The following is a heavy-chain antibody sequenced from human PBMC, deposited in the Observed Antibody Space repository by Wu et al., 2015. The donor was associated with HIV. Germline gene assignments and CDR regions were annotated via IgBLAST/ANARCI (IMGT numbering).Heavy chain of an antibody. J-gene: IGHJ3*02. CDR2: ISAYNGNT. CDR1: GYTFTSYG. D-gene: IGHD3-16*01. Sequence: QVQLVQSGAEVKKPGASVKVSCKASGYTFTSYGISWVRQAPGQGLEWMGWISAYNGNTNYAQKLQGRVTMTTDTSTSTAYMELRSLRSDDTAVYYCARDLAGLMITFGGVNAFDIWGQGTMVTSLQ. V-gene: IGHV1-18*01. CDR3: ARDLAGLMITFGGVNAFDI.